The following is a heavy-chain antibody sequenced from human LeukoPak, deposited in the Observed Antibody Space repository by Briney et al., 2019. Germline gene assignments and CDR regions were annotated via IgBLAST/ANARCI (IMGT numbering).Heavy chain of an antibody. J-gene: IGHJ4*02. V-gene: IGHV3-23*01. D-gene: IGHD1-26*01. CDR3: AKDMWEPFFDY. CDR2: ISDNGVYI. CDR1: GFTFSTYA. Sequence: GGSLRLSCAASGFTFSTYALSWVRQAPGKGLEWVSAISDNGVYIYYADSVKGRFTISRDNFKNTLYLQVNSLRAEDTAVYYCAKDMWEPFFDYWGQGTLVTVSS.